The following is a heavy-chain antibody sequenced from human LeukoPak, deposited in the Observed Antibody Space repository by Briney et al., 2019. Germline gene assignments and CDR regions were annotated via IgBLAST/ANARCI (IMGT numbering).Heavy chain of an antibody. J-gene: IGHJ4*02. CDR2: INPNSGGT. D-gene: IGHD1-26*01. CDR3: ARVGAAFDY. V-gene: IGHV1-2*02. CDR1: GYTFTSYG. Sequence: ASVKVSCKASGYTFTSYGISWVRQAPGQGLEWMGWINPNSGGTNYAQKFQGRVTMTRDTSISTAYMELSRLRSDDTAVYYCARVGAAFDYWGQGTLVTVSS.